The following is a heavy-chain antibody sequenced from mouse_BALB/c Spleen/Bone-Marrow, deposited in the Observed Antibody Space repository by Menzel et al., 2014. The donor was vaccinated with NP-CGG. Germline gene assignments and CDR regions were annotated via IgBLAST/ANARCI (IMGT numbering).Heavy chain of an antibody. J-gene: IGHJ4*01. CDR3: ARSGGAAMDY. CDR2: IYPGNVNT. Sequence: QVQLQQSGPELVKPGASVTISCKASGYNFTSYYIHWVKQRPGQGLEWIGWIYPGNVNTKYNEKFKGKATLTADKSSTKAYMQLSSLADEDAAVYFSARSGGAAMDYWGQGTSVTVSS. V-gene: IGHV1S56*01. D-gene: IGHD3-1*01. CDR1: GYNFTSYY.